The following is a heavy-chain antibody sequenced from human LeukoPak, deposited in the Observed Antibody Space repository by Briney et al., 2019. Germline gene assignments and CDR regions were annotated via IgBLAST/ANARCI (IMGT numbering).Heavy chain of an antibody. CDR1: GFTFSSYW. J-gene: IGHJ1*01. D-gene: IGHD3-22*01. V-gene: IGHV3-7*01. CDR2: IKTDGSEK. Sequence: GGSLRLSCAASGFTFSSYWMSWFRQIPGKGLEWLGNIKTDGSEKYYLDSVRGRFTISRDNAKNTVSLQMNSLRAEDTGVYYWARPPSKFGVYSPKSFRPGGRGTLVTFPP. CDR3: ARPPSKFGVYSPKSFRP.